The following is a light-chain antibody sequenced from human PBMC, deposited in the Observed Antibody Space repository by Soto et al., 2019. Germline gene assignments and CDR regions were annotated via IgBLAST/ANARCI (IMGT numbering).Light chain of an antibody. J-gene: IGLJ1*01. CDR2: EVS. Sequence: QSALTQPASVSGSPGQSITISCTGTGSDVGSYKYVSWYQQHPGKAPKLIIFEVSNRPSGVSDRFSGSKSGNRAFLTISGLQAEDEADYYCSSYTSISSLGVFGTGTKVTVL. CDR1: GSDVGSYKY. CDR3: SSYTSISSLGV. V-gene: IGLV2-14*01.